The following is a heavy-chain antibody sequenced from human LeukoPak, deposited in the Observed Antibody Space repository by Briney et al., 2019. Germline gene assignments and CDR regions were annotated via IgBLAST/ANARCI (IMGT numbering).Heavy chain of an antibody. CDR1: GGSISSYY. J-gene: IGHJ5*02. Sequence: SETLSLTCTVSGGSISSYYWSWIRQPPGKGLEWIGYIYYSGSTNYNPSLKSRVTISVDTSKNQFSLKLSSVAAADTAVYYCARRRGFGGGSWFDPWGQGTLVTVSS. CDR2: IYYSGST. V-gene: IGHV4-59*08. D-gene: IGHD3-10*01. CDR3: ARRRGFGGGSWFDP.